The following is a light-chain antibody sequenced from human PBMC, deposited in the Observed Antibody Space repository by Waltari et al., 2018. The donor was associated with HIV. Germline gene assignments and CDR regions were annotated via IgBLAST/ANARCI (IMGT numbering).Light chain of an antibody. Sequence: ETVLTQSPGTLSLSPGERATLSCRASQTISTSYLAWYQQKRGQAPRLLISGVSSRATGIPDRCSGSGSGTDFTLTISRLEPEDSAVYFCQQYGNSWTFGQGTKVEIK. CDR1: QTISTSY. V-gene: IGKV3-20*01. CDR3: QQYGNSWT. J-gene: IGKJ1*01. CDR2: GVS.